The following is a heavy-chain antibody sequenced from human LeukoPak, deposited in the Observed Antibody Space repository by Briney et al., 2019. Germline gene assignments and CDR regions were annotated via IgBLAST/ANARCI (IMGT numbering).Heavy chain of an antibody. J-gene: IGHJ4*02. D-gene: IGHD6-19*01. CDR1: GGSISSYY. Sequence: SETLSLTCTVSGGSISSYYWSWIRQPPGKGLEWIGYIYYSGSTNYNPSLMSRVTISIDTSKRQFSLRLNSVTAADTAVYYCARMSNSAWYDYWGQGTLVTLSS. V-gene: IGHV4-59*01. CDR3: ARMSNSAWYDY. CDR2: IYYSGST.